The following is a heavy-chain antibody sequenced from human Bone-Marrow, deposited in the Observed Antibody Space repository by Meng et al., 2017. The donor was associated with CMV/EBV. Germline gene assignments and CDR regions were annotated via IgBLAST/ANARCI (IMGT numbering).Heavy chain of an antibody. CDR3: ARGDLTLDY. J-gene: IGHJ4*02. Sequence: GGSLRLSCAASGFTFSDYEMNWVRQAPGRGLEWVSYISDRGGSTYYADSVKGRFTISRDNAKNSLYLQMNSLRAEDTAVYYCARGDLTLDYWGQGTLVTVSS. V-gene: IGHV3-48*03. CDR2: ISDRGGST. CDR1: GFTFSDYE. D-gene: IGHD2-21*02.